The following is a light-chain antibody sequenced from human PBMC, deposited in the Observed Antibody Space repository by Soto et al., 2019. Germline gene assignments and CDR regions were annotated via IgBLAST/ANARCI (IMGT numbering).Light chain of an antibody. Sequence: DIQMTQSPSTLSASVGDRVTITCRARQSISSWLAWYQQKPGTAPKLLIYKASSVQNGVPSRFSGSGSGTEFTLTISSLQPDDFATYYCQQYSSYPYTFGQGNKLEIK. V-gene: IGKV1-5*03. CDR1: QSISSW. CDR3: QQYSSYPYT. J-gene: IGKJ2*01. CDR2: KAS.